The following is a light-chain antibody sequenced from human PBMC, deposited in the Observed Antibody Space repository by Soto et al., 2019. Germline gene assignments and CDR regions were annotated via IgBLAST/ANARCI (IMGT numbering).Light chain of an antibody. CDR1: QSISGA. V-gene: IGKV3-15*01. Sequence: EIVMTQSPATLSVSPGGRATLSCGASQSISGALAWYQQKPGQAPRLLIYGASTRATSFPARFSGSGSGTDFTLTISSLQSEDFAVYYCQQYNNWPWTFGQGTKVDIK. CDR2: GAS. CDR3: QQYNNWPWT. J-gene: IGKJ1*01.